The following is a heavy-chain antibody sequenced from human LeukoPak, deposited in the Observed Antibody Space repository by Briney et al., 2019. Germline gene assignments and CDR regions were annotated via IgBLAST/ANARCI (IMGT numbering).Heavy chain of an antibody. CDR1: GGSISSYY. V-gene: IGHV4-59*08. D-gene: IGHD5-24*01. CDR2: IHYSGST. Sequence: SETLSLTCTVSGGSISSYYWSWIRQPPGKGLEWIGYIHYSGSTNYNPSLKSRVTISVDTSKNQFSLKLSSVTAADTAVYYCARLGMAGFDYWGQGTLVTVS. J-gene: IGHJ4*02. CDR3: ARLGMAGFDY.